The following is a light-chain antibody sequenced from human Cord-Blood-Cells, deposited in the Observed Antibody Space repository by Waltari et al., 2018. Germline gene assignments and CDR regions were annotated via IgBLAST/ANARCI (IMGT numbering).Light chain of an antibody. V-gene: IGLV2-23*01. CDR2: EGS. CDR3: CSYAGSNWV. CDR1: SSDVGSDNL. J-gene: IGLJ3*02. Sequence: QSALTQPASVSGSPGQSITISCTGTSSDVGSDNLVSWYQQHPGKAPKLMIYEGSKRPSGVSNRFSGSKSGNTDSLTISGLQAEDEADYYCCSYAGSNWVFGGGTKLTVL.